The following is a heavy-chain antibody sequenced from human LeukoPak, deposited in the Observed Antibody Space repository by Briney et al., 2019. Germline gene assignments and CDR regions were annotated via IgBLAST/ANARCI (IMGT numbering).Heavy chain of an antibody. J-gene: IGHJ5*02. CDR2: IYSNGST. CDR3: ARPYYYDSRIDP. V-gene: IGHV4-30-4*01. Sequence: PSETLSLTCTVSGVSISSGDYYWSWIRQPPGKGLEWIGYIYSNGSTYYNPSLKSRATVSLDTSKNQLSLKLSSVTAADTAVYYCARPYYYDSRIDPWGQGTLVTVSS. CDR1: GVSISSGDYY. D-gene: IGHD3-22*01.